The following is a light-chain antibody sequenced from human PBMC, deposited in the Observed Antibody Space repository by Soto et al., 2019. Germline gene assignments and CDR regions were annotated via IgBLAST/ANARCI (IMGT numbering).Light chain of an antibody. CDR1: QGIFTC. CDR3: QQVASYPRT. CDR2: ASS. Sequence: IQLTQAPSSLSASVGDRGTVSCRASQGIFTCLFWYQQKRGKAPTVLIYASSTLQTAVPSRLSGRGSGPAFSLTLSSLHPEDVAPSYRQQVASYPRTSGQGAKVDI. V-gene: IGKV1-9*01. J-gene: IGKJ1*01.